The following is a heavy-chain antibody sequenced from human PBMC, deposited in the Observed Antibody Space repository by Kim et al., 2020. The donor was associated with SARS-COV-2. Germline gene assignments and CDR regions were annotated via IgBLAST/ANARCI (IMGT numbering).Heavy chain of an antibody. J-gene: IGHJ5*02. CDR3: ARKTYDFWGGTNWFDP. CDR1: GGSISSSSYY. D-gene: IGHD3-3*01. Sequence: SETLSLTCTVSGGSISSSSYYWGWIRQPPGKGLEWIGSIYYSGSTYYNPSLKSRVTISVDTSKNQFSLKLSSVTAADTAVYYCARKTYDFWGGTNWFDPWGQGTLVTVSS. CDR2: IYYSGST. V-gene: IGHV4-39*07.